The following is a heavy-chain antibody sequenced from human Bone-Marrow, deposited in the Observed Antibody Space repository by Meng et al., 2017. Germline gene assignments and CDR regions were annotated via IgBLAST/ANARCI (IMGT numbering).Heavy chain of an antibody. D-gene: IGHD3-22*01. CDR3: ARGKLFPREARSHYYDSSGYPLFDY. CDR1: GFTVSSNY. CDR2: IYSGGST. J-gene: IGHJ4*02. Sequence: GESLKISCAASGFTVSSNYMSWVRQAPGKGLEWVSVIYSGGSTYYADSVKGRFTISRDNSKNTLYLQMNSLRAEDTAVYYCARGKLFPREARSHYYDSSGYPLFDYWGQGTLVTVSS. V-gene: IGHV3-66*02.